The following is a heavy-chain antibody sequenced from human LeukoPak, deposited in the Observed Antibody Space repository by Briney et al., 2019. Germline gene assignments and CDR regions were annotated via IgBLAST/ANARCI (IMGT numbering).Heavy chain of an antibody. J-gene: IGHJ5*02. Sequence: SETLSLTCTVSGVSISIYYWSWIRQPPGKGLEWIGYIYNSDSTYYNPSLKSRVTISLDTSKNQFSLRLNSVTAADTAVYYCARVKGSNWFDPWGQGTLVTVSS. D-gene: IGHD6-6*01. CDR2: IYNSDST. CDR3: ARVKGSNWFDP. V-gene: IGHV4-59*01. CDR1: GVSISIYY.